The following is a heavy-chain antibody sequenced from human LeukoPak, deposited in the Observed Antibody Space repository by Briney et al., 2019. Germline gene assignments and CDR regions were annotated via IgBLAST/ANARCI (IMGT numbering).Heavy chain of an antibody. Sequence: GGSLRLSCAASGFTFSSYAMSWVRQAPGKGLEWVSAISGSGGSTYYADSVKGRFTISRDNSKNTLYLQMNSLRAEDTAVYYCAKVGGSRSYGLRGDFDYWGQGTLVTVSS. V-gene: IGHV3-23*01. CDR2: ISGSGGST. CDR3: AKVGGSRSYGLRGDFDY. CDR1: GFTFSSYA. J-gene: IGHJ4*02. D-gene: IGHD5-18*01.